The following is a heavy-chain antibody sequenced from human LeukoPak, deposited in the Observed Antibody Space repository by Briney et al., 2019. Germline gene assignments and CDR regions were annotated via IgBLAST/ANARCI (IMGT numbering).Heavy chain of an antibody. J-gene: IGHJ6*03. D-gene: IGHD4-11*01. CDR2: IYYSGST. CDR3: ARTSNYDYYYYMDV. Sequence: SETLSLTCTVSGGSISSSSYYWGWIRQPPGKGLEWIGSIYYSGSTYYNPSLKSRVTISVDTSKNQFSLKLSSVTAADTAVYYCARTSNYDYYYYMDVWGKGTTVTVSS. CDR1: GGSISSSSYY. V-gene: IGHV4-39*07.